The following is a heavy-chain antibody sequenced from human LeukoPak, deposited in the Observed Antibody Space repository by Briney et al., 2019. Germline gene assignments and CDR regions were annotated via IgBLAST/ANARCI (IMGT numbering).Heavy chain of an antibody. CDR2: IKPDGSEK. D-gene: IGHD3-16*01. CDR3: ARDLGGAPFDY. J-gene: IGHJ4*02. CDR1: AFTFRTYW. V-gene: IGHV3-7*01. Sequence: GGSLRLSCAASAFTFRTYWMSWVRQAPGKGLEWVAMIKPDGSEKYYVDSVRGLFTISRDNAKNSLYLQMNSLRVEDTAVYYCARDLGGAPFDYWGQGTLVTVSS.